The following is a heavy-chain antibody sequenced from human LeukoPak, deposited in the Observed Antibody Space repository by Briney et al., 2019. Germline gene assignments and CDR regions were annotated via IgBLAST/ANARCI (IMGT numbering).Heavy chain of an antibody. Sequence: GASVKVSCKASGGTFSSYAISWVRQAPGQGLEWMGGIIPIFGTANYAQKFQGRVTITADESTSTAYMELSSLRSEDTAVYYCARDTRHRYCSSSSCYRGWFDPWGQGTLVTVFS. CDR1: GGTFSSYA. J-gene: IGHJ5*02. CDR3: ARDTRHRYCSSSSCYRGWFDP. CDR2: IIPIFGTA. D-gene: IGHD2-2*01. V-gene: IGHV1-69*13.